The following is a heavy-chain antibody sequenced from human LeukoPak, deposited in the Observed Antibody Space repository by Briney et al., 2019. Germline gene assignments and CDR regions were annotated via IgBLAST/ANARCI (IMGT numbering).Heavy chain of an antibody. CDR1: GFTFPTYS. Sequence: GGSLRLSCAASGFTFPTYSMNWVRQAPGKGLEWVSYISSSSSTIYYADSVKGRFTISRDNAKNSLYLQMNNLGAEDTAVYYCASGPGGAWDYYMDVWGKGTTVAVSS. J-gene: IGHJ6*03. CDR2: ISSSSSTI. V-gene: IGHV3-48*01. D-gene: IGHD1-1*01. CDR3: ASGPGGAWDYYMDV.